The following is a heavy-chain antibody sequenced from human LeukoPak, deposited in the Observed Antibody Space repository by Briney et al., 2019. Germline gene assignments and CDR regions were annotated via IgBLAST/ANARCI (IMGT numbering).Heavy chain of an antibody. D-gene: IGHD6-13*01. J-gene: IGHJ3*02. V-gene: IGHV5-51*01. CDR3: ATRRSRSWYDTFDI. CDR1: GYIFTDYW. Sequence: GESLKISCKGSGYIFTDYWIGWVRQMPGKGLEWMGIIYPGDSDARYSPSFQGQVTMSADKSNGTAYLQWSSLKASDTAMYYCATRRSRSWYDTFDIWGQGTMVTVSS. CDR2: IYPGDSDA.